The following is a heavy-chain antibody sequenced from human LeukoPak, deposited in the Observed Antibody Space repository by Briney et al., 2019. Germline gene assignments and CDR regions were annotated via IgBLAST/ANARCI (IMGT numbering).Heavy chain of an antibody. CDR2: IGGSGSRT. J-gene: IGHJ4*02. D-gene: IGHD6-19*01. CDR3: AKKYGVTVYGSGLNYFDY. V-gene: IGHV3-23*01. Sequence: GGSLRLSCAASGFTFSSYAMSWVRQAPGKSLEWVSGIGGSGSRTYYADSVKGRFTISRENSKNTLYLQMNSLRAEDTAIYYCAKKYGVTVYGSGLNYFDYWGQGTLVTVSS. CDR1: GFTFSSYA.